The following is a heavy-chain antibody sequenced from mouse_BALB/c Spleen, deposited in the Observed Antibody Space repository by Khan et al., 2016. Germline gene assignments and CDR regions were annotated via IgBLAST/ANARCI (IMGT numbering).Heavy chain of an antibody. V-gene: IGHV4-1*02. Sequence: EVQLLESGGGLVQPGGSLKLSCAASGFAFTRYWMSWVRQAPGKGLEWIGAINPDSSTINYTPSLKDKSIITRDNSNNTLYLQLSKVRSDDTALYYCASTFWYFDVWGAGTTVTVSS. CDR2: INPDSSTI. CDR1: GFAFTRYW. CDR3: ASTFWYFDV. J-gene: IGHJ1*01.